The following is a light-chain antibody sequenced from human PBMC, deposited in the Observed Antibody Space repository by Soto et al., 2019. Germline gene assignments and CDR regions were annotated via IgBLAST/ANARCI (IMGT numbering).Light chain of an antibody. V-gene: IGKV1-27*01. CDR3: LNYSSAPWT. Sequence: DIQMTQSPSSLSASVGDRVTISCRASQGIANYLAWYQQKPGKVPELLIYAASTLHSGVPSRFSGSGSGTDFTLTFSSLHPEDVASYYSLNYSSAPWTFGQGTKVEI. CDR1: QGIANY. J-gene: IGKJ1*01. CDR2: AAS.